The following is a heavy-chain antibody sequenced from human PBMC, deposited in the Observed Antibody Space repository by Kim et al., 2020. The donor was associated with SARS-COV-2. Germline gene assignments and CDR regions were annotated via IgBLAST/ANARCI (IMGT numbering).Heavy chain of an antibody. D-gene: IGHD6-19*01. CDR2: IYPGDSDT. V-gene: IGHV5-51*01. J-gene: IGHJ6*02. CDR3: ARVSISGWDYYYYYGMDV. CDR1: GYSFTSYW. Sequence: GESLKFSCKGSGYSFTSYWIGWVRQMPGKGLEWMGIIYPGDSDTRYSPSFQGQVTISADKSISTAYLQWSSLKASDTAMYYCARVSISGWDYYYYYGMDVWGQGTTVTVSS.